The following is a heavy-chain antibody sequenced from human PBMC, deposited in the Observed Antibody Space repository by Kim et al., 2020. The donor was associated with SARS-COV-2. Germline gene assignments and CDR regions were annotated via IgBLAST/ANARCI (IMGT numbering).Heavy chain of an antibody. V-gene: IGHV4-34*01. CDR2: INHSGST. D-gene: IGHD3-3*01. J-gene: IGHJ4*01. CDR1: GGSFSGFY. Sequence: SETLSLTCAVYGGSFSGFYWSWIRQPPGKGLEWIGQINHSGSTDYNPSLKSRVTISLDTSKNQFSLNLSSVTAADTAVYYCAIPVTFFGVVLKGAFDYWG. CDR3: AIPVTFFGVVLKGAFDY.